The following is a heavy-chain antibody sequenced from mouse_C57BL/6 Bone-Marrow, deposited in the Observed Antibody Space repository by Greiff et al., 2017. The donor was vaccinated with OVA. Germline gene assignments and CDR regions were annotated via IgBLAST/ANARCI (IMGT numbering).Heavy chain of an antibody. CDR2: INPNYGTT. V-gene: IGHV1-39*01. CDR1: GYSFTDYN. D-gene: IGHD2-1*01. CDR3: AYLLWYYAGAMDY. J-gene: IGHJ4*01. Sequence: EVKLMESGPELVKPGASVKISCKASGYSFTDYNMNWVKQSNGKSLEWIGVINPNYGTTSYNQKFKGKATLTVDQSSSTAYMQLNSLTSEDSAVYYCAYLLWYYAGAMDYWGQGTSVTVSS.